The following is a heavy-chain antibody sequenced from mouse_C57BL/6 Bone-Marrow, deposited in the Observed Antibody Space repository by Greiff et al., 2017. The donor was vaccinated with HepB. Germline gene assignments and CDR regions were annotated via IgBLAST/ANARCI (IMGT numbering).Heavy chain of an antibody. J-gene: IGHJ3*01. CDR1: GFTFSDFY. CDR3: ARDAGSRGTWFAY. Sequence: DVKLVESGGGLVQSGRSLRLSCATSGFTFSDFYMEWVRQAPGKGLEWIAASRNKANDYTTEYSASVKGRFIVSKDTSQSILYLQMNALRAEDTAIYYCARDAGSRGTWFAYWGQGTLVTVSA. V-gene: IGHV7-1*01. CDR2: SRNKANDYTT.